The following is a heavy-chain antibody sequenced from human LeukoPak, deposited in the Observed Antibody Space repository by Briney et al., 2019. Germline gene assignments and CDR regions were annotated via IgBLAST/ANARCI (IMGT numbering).Heavy chain of an antibody. CDR2: INPSGGST. D-gene: IGHD2-15*01. CDR3: ARETVVVAAFDY. V-gene: IGHV1-46*01. J-gene: IGHJ4*02. CDR1: GYTFTHYY. Sequence: ASVPVSCKASGYTFTHYYMHWVRQAPGQGLAWMGIINPSGGSTSYAQKFQGRVTMTRYTSTSTVYMELSSLSSEDTAVYYCARETVVVAAFDYWGRGTLVTVSS.